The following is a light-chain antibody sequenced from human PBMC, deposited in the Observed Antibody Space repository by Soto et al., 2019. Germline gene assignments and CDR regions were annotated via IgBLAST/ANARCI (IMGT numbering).Light chain of an antibody. V-gene: IGKV3-15*01. Sequence: EVVMTQSPATLSVSPGERATLSCRASQTVGNNVAWYQHKPGQAPGLLVYGASTRATGIPARFSGSGSGTEFTLTISSLQSEDSAVYYCQQYHDWHFTFGPGTKVEIK. CDR3: QQYHDWHFT. CDR1: QTVGNN. CDR2: GAS. J-gene: IGKJ3*01.